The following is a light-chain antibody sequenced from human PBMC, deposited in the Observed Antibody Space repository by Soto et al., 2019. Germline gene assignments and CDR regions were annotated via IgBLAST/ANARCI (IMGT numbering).Light chain of an antibody. CDR1: SSDVGGYNY. CDR3: SSYTSSTTEV. V-gene: IGLV2-14*03. Sequence: QSVLTQPASVSGSPGQSITISCTGTSSDVGGYNYVSWFQQHPGKAPKLMIYDVSNRPSGVSNRFSGSKSGNTASLTISGLQAEDEADYYCSSYTSSTTEVFGTGTKPNVL. J-gene: IGLJ1*01. CDR2: DVS.